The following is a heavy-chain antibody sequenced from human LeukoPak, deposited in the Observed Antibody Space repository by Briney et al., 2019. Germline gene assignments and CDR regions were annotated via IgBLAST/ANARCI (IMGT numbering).Heavy chain of an antibody. CDR2: TYYRSKWYN. J-gene: IGHJ4*02. Sequence: SQTLSLTCAISGXSVSSNSSAWNWFRQSPSTGLEWLGRTYYRSKWYNDYVLSVKSRITILPDTSKNQFSLQLTSVTPEDTAVYYCTREYTYGRIDYWGQGTLVTVSS. CDR1: GXSVSSNSSA. V-gene: IGHV6-1*01. CDR3: TREYTYGRIDY. D-gene: IGHD5-18*01.